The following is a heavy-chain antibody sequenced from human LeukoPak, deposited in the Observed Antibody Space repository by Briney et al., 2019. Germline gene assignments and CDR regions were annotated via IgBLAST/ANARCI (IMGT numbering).Heavy chain of an antibody. J-gene: IGHJ6*03. CDR1: GYTFTSYG. CDR3: ARLPGYSSSWFYYYYYYMDV. Sequence: SVKVSCKSSGYTFTSYGISWVRQAAGQGLEWMGWISAYNGNTNYAQKLQGRVTMNTDTSTSTAYMALRSLISDDTAVYYCARLPGYSSSWFYYYYYYMDVWGKGTTVTVSS. CDR2: ISAYNGNT. V-gene: IGHV1-18*01. D-gene: IGHD6-13*01.